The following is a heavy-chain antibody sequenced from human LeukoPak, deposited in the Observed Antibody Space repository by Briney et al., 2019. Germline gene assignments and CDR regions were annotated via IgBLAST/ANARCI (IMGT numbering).Heavy chain of an antibody. CDR1: GYTFTSYY. CDR3: ARDSEDTTMGPGY. Sequence: ASVKVSCKASGYTFTSYYMHWVRQAPGQGLEWMGIINPSGGRTSYAQKFQGRVTMTRDMSTSTVYMELSSLRSEDTAVYYCARDSEDTTMGPGYWGQGTLVTVSS. CDR2: INPSGGRT. J-gene: IGHJ4*02. V-gene: IGHV1-46*01. D-gene: IGHD5-18*01.